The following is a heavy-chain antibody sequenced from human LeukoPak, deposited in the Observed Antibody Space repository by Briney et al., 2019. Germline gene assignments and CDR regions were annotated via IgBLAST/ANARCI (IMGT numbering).Heavy chain of an antibody. V-gene: IGHV2-5*02. CDR1: GFSLTSSGVG. J-gene: IGHJ4*02. D-gene: IGHD3-3*01. CDR3: AHRPEDYDFFDY. CDR2: IYWDDDK. Sequence: SGPTLVKPTQTLTLTCTFSGFSLTSSGVGVGWIRQPPGKALEWLALIYWDDDKRYSPSLKSRLTITKDTSKNQVVLTMTNMDPVDTATYYCAHRPEDYDFFDYWGQGTLVTVSS.